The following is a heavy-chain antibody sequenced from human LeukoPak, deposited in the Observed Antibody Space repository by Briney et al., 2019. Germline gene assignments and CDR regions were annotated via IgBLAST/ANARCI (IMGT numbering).Heavy chain of an antibody. CDR3: ARVHLTPYGSRGYYFDY. CDR2: MNPNSGNT. D-gene: IGHD4-17*01. Sequence: ASVKVSCKASGYTFTSYDINWVRQATGQGLEWMGWMNPNSGNTGYAQKFQGRVTMTRNTSISTAYMELSSLRSEDTAVYYCARVHLTPYGSRGYYFDYWGQGTLVTVSS. CDR1: GYTFTSYD. V-gene: IGHV1-8*01. J-gene: IGHJ4*02.